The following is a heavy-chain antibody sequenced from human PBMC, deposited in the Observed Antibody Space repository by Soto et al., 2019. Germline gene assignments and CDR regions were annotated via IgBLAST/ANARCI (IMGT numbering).Heavy chain of an antibody. V-gene: IGHV3-23*01. Sequence: EVQLLESGGGLVQPGGSLRLSCAASGFTFSSYAMSWVRQAPGKGLEWVSAISGSGGSTYYADSVKGRFTISRDNSKNSLDLQMHGLRAEDTAVYYCAKGCRTSRGRYYYGMDVWGQGTTVTVSS. CDR1: GFTFSSYA. D-gene: IGHD2-2*01. CDR2: ISGSGGST. J-gene: IGHJ6*02. CDR3: AKGCRTSRGRYYYGMDV.